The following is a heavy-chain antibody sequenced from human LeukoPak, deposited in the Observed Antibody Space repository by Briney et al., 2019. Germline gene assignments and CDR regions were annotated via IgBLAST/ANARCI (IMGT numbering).Heavy chain of an antibody. CDR1: GGSIISTNDY. J-gene: IGHJ3*02. CDR3: ASAPQEWFSGHDAFDI. V-gene: IGHV4-39*07. D-gene: IGHD3-3*01. Sequence: SETLSLTCTVSGGSIISTNDYWAWIRQPPGKGLEWIGSMYYSGTTYYNPSLKSRVTISIDTSKNQFSLRLSSVTAADTAIYYCASAPQEWFSGHDAFDIWGQGTMVTVSS. CDR2: MYYSGTT.